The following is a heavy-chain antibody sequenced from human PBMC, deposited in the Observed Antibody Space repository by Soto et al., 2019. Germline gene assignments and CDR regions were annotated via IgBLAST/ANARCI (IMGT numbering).Heavy chain of an antibody. J-gene: IGHJ6*02. D-gene: IGHD6-19*01. CDR1: GSTFSNYA. V-gene: IGHV1-69*12. CDR3: ARVEAVAGLYNYHGLDV. Sequence: QVQLVQSGAEVKKPGSSVKVSCKVSGSTFSNYAIDWVRLAPGHGLEWMVGIVPIFGTTYYTQKFQGRATIIADDSTTTAYLEMSSLRSEDTAIYYCARVEAVAGLYNYHGLDVWGQGTAVTVSS. CDR2: IVPIFGTT.